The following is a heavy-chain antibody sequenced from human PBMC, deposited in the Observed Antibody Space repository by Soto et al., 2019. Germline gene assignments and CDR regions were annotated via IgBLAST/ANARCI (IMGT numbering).Heavy chain of an antibody. V-gene: IGHV4-39*01. CDR3: ARHLVGYYGPFDP. J-gene: IGHJ5*02. CDR1: GDSITSSSYY. D-gene: IGHD3-10*01. CDR2: IYYSGST. Sequence: QLQLQESGPGLVKTSETLSLTCTVSGDSITSSSYYWGWIRQPPGKGLEWIGSIYYSGSTYYNPSLNSRVTISVDTSKNQFSLKLSSVTAADTTVYYCARHLVGYYGPFDPWGQGTLVTVSS.